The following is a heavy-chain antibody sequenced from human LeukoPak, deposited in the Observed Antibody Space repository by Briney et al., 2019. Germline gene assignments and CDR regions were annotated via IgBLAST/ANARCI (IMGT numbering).Heavy chain of an antibody. D-gene: IGHD3-10*01. Sequence: PSETLSLTCTVSGGSINSYYWGWVRQPAGKGLEWIGRIYPTGTTNYSPSFKSRLTTSLDTSKNQFSLKLRSVTAADTAVYCCGRQGYTASYYFVDYWSEGTLVTVSS. CDR2: IYPTGTT. J-gene: IGHJ4*02. CDR1: GGSINSYY. CDR3: GRQGYTASYYFVDY. V-gene: IGHV4-4*07.